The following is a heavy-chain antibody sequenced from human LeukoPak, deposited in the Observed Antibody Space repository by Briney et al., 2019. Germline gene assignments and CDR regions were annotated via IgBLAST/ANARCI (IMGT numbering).Heavy chain of an antibody. CDR2: INYGGST. Sequence: SETLSLTCSVSGGSISTHCWRWIRRPPGKGLEWLACINYGGSTNYNPSPKSRVTISVDTSNNQFSLQLIYVTAAETAVYYCAWQGANDAFDIWGQGTMVSVSS. CDR1: GGSISTHC. D-gene: IGHD1-26*01. CDR3: AWQGANDAFDI. V-gene: IGHV4-59*11. J-gene: IGHJ3*02.